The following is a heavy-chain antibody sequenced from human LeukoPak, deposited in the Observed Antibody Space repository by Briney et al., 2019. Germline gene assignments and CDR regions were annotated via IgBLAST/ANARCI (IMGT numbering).Heavy chain of an antibody. CDR3: ARGQINCNYGSCFLDY. CDR1: GFTFSSYD. Sequence: GGSLRLSCAASGFTFSSYDMHWVRQATGKGLEWVSAIGTAGDTYYPGSVKGRFTISRENAKNSLYLQMNSLKTEDTAVYYCARGQINCNYGSCFLDYWGQGTLVTVSS. V-gene: IGHV3-13*04. CDR2: IGTAGDT. D-gene: IGHD2-15*01. J-gene: IGHJ4*02.